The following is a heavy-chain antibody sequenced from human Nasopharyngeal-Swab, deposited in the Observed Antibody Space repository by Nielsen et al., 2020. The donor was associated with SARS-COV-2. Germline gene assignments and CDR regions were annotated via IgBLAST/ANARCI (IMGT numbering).Heavy chain of an antibody. Sequence: GGSLRLSCKGSGYSFTSYWISWVRQMPGKGLEWMGRIDSSDSYTNYSPSFQGHVTISADKSISTAYLQWSSLKVSDTAMYYCARRAYCSGGSCYSPYYYYMDVWGKGTTVTVSS. J-gene: IGHJ6*03. D-gene: IGHD2-15*01. CDR3: ARRAYCSGGSCYSPYYYYMDV. V-gene: IGHV5-10-1*01. CDR1: GYSFTSYW. CDR2: IDSSDSYT.